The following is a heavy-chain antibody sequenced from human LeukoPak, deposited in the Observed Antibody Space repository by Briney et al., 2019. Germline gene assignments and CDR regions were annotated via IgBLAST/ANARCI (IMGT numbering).Heavy chain of an antibody. CDR1: GFTFSSYA. J-gene: IGHJ6*02. CDR3: ARDHRSSSSWYYYYYGMDV. Sequence: GASLRLSCAASGFTFSSYAMHWVRQAPGKGLEWVAVISYDGSNKYYADSVKGRFTISRDNSKNTLYLQMNSLRAEDTAVYYCARDHRSSSSWYYYYYGMDVWGQGTTVTVSS. V-gene: IGHV3-30-3*01. D-gene: IGHD6-13*01. CDR2: ISYDGSNK.